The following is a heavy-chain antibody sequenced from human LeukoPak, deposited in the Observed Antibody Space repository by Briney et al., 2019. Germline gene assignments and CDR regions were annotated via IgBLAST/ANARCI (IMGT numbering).Heavy chain of an antibody. CDR1: GFTFSSYA. V-gene: IGHV3-30*04. CDR2: ISYDGSNQ. D-gene: IGHD3-10*01. J-gene: IGHJ3*02. Sequence: GGSLRLSCAASGFTFSSYAMHWVRQAPGKGLEWVAVISYDGSNQYYADSVKGRFTISRDNSKNTLYLQMNSLRAEDTAVYYCAREATYGSGSYDAFDIWGQGTMVTVSS. CDR3: AREATYGSGSYDAFDI.